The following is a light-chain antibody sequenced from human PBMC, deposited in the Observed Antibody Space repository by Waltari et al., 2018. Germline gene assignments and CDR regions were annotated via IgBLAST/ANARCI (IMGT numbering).Light chain of an antibody. J-gene: IGLJ2*01. V-gene: IGLV2-11*01. Sequence: QSALTQPRSVSGSPGPSVTISCTGTSGHVGDYNYVSWYQEQPGKAPRLTIYDVSERPPGVPDRFSASKSGNTASLTISGLQAEDEGSYHCCSRAGSSVVFGGGTKLTVL. CDR1: SGHVGDYNY. CDR3: CSRAGSSVV. CDR2: DVS.